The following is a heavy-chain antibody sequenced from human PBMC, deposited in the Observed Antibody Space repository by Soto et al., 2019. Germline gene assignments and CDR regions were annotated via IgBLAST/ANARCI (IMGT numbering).Heavy chain of an antibody. CDR3: ARGGVDVVATSAFDY. D-gene: IGHD5-12*01. CDR1: GGTFNNYA. V-gene: IGHV1-69*01. CDR2: IIPIIGTA. Sequence: QVQLVQSGAAVKKPGSSVKVSCKASGGTFNNYAISWVRQAPGQGLEWMGGIIPIIGTADYAHKFQGRLAISADESTGTTFMEMSSLRSEATALYYCARGGVDVVATSAFDYWGQGTLVTVSS. J-gene: IGHJ4*02.